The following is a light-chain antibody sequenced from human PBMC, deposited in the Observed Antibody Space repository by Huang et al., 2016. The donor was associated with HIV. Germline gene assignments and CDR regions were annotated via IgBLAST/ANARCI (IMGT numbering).Light chain of an antibody. CDR1: QRISTW. Sequence: DIQVTQSPSTLSPLVGDRVNITCRTSQRISTWLAWYQQRPGKAPNLLISTASNLETWVPSRFSGNGSGTEFTLTINGLQPDDLATYYCQHQWTFGQGTKVEIK. V-gene: IGKV1-5*03. CDR3: QHQWT. J-gene: IGKJ1*01. CDR2: TAS.